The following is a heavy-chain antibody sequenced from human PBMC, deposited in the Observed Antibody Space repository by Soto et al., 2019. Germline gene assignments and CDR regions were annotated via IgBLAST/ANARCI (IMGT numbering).Heavy chain of an antibody. J-gene: IGHJ4*03. V-gene: IGHV2-5*02. CDR1: GFSLSTSGVG. Sequence: QITLKESGPTLVKPTQTLTLTCTFSGFSLSTSGVGVGWIRHPPGKALEWLAVIYWDDDKHYSPSLRSSLTLTKDSLKTQVGLTMPNMDPMDTATYYCAHSVDDRISSWDVGFFHYWGHGTLVTVSS. CDR2: IYWDDDK. D-gene: IGHD3-22*01. CDR3: AHSVDDRISSWDVGFFHY.